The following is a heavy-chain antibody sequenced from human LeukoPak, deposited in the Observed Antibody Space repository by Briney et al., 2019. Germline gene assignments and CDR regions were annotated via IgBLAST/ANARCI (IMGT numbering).Heavy chain of an antibody. J-gene: IGHJ5*02. Sequence: ASVKGSCKASGGTFTSYAISGGRQAPGQGGEWMGGIIPIFGTANYAQKFQGRVTIPADESTSTAYMELSSLRSEDTALYYCARTYYDFWSGYWKNWFDPWGQGTGVPVSS. CDR3: ARTYYDFWSGYWKNWFDP. CDR1: GGTFTSYA. D-gene: IGHD3-3*01. CDR2: IIPIFGTA. V-gene: IGHV1-69*01.